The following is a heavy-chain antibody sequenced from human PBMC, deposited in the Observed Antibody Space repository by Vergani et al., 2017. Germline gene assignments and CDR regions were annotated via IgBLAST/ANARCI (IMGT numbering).Heavy chain of an antibody. J-gene: IGHJ6*02. Sequence: QVQLVESGGGVVQPGRSLRLSCAASGFTFSSYGMHWVRQAPGKGLEWVAVISYDGSNNYYADSVKGRFTISRDNAKNTLYLQMNSLRAEDTAVYYCAKDYHRGSYWDYCCYGMDVWGQGTTVTVSS. CDR1: GFTFSSYG. CDR3: AKDYHRGSYWDYCCYGMDV. CDR2: ISYDGSNN. D-gene: IGHD1-26*01. V-gene: IGHV3-30*18.